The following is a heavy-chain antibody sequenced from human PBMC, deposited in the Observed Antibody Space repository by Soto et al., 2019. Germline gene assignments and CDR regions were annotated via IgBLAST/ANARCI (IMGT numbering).Heavy chain of an antibody. J-gene: IGHJ4*02. CDR3: ARGSTPLEWLLYRLGY. CDR1: GYTFTSYY. D-gene: IGHD3-3*01. V-gene: IGHV1-46*03. CDR2: INPSGGST. Sequence: ASVKVSCTASGYTFTSYYMHWVRQAPGQGLEWMGIINPSGGSTSYAQKFQGRVTMTRDTSTSTVYMELSSLRSEDTAVYYCARGSTPLEWLLYRLGYWGQGTLVTVSS.